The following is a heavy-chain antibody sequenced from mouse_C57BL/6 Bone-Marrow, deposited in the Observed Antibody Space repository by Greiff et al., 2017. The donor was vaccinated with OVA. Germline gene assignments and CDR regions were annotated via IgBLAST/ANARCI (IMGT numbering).Heavy chain of an antibody. J-gene: IGHJ1*03. Sequence: EVKLVESGGGLVQPGGSLKLSCAASGFTFSDYGMAWVRQAPRKGPEWVAFISNLAYSIYYADTVTGRFTISRENAKNTLYLEMSSLRSEDTAMYYCARHGNWYFDVWGTGTTVTVPS. V-gene: IGHV5-15*01. CDR3: ARHGNWYFDV. CDR1: GFTFSDYG. CDR2: ISNLAYSI. D-gene: IGHD1-1*02.